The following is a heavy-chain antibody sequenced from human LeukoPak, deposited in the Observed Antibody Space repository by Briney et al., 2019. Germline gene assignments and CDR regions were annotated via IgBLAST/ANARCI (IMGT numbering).Heavy chain of an antibody. Sequence: PSQTLSLTCAVSGGSISSGGYSWSWIRQPPGKGLEWIGYIYHSGSTYYNPSLKSRVTTSVDRSKNQFSLKLSSVTAADTAVYYCARGPSSWPNWFDPWGQGTLVTVSS. CDR1: GGSISSGGYS. J-gene: IGHJ5*02. CDR2: IYHSGST. CDR3: ARGPSSWPNWFDP. V-gene: IGHV4-30-2*01. D-gene: IGHD6-13*01.